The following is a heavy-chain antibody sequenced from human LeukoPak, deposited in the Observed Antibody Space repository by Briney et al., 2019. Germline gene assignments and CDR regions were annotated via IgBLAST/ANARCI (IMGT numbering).Heavy chain of an antibody. CDR2: LAYEGRNK. Sequence: PGGSLRLSCAASGFTFIDYGMHWVRQAPGKGLEWVAVLAYEGRNKYYADSVKGRFTVSRDDSKSMLYLQMNSLTIGDTAVYYCAKGGGPSGFPPYYFESWGQGTLVTVSS. D-gene: IGHD3-3*01. CDR3: AKGGGPSGFPPYYFES. J-gene: IGHJ4*02. CDR1: GFTFIDYG. V-gene: IGHV3-30*18.